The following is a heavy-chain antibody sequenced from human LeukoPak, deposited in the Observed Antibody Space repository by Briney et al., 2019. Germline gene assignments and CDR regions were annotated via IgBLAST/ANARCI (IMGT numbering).Heavy chain of an antibody. D-gene: IGHD1-26*01. CDR1: GYTFTRYY. Sequence: ASVKVSCKASGYTFTRYYMHWVRQAGGQGVEGMGIINPSGGRTSYAQKLQGRVTMPWDMSTRTVNIALSSLMSEDTTGHYFAGDVSRGYSYWGKGTLVTVS. CDR2: INPSGGRT. CDR3: AGDVSRGYSY. J-gene: IGHJ4*02. V-gene: IGHV1-46*01.